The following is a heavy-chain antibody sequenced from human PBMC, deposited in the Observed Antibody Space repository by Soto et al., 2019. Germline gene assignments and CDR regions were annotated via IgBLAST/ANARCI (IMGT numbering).Heavy chain of an antibody. CDR2: ISTYNGDT. CDR3: ARQGSWPYYYYGLDV. D-gene: IGHD1-26*01. Sequence: QGQLVQSGPEVRKPGASVKVSCEASGYTFTTSGISWVRQVPGQGLEWMGWISTYNGDTNSAQNFQGRVLMTADTSTGTAYMKLMSLKSDDTAVYYCARQGSWPYYYYGLDVWGQGTTVTVSS. V-gene: IGHV1-18*01. J-gene: IGHJ6*02. CDR1: GYTFTTSG.